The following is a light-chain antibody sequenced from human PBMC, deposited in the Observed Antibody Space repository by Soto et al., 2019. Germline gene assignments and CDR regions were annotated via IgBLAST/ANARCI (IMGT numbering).Light chain of an antibody. J-gene: IGKJ5*01. CDR2: GAS. CDR3: QHYLNYPIT. Sequence: DIQMTQSPSSLSASVGERVTITCRASQSLKSYLNWYQQKPGTAPKVLISGASDLHGGVPSRFSGSGSRTDFTLTITHLQSEDFATYYCQHYLNYPITFGQGTRLEI. V-gene: IGKV1-39*01. CDR1: QSLKSY.